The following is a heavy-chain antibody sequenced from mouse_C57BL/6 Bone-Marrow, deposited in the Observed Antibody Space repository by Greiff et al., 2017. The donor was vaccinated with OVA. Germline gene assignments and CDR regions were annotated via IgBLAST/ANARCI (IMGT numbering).Heavy chain of an antibody. CDR2: IRNKANNHAT. D-gene: IGHD1-1*01. CDR3: TRGYYGSSYHFWYAMDY. Sequence: EVNVVESGGGLVQPGGSMKLSCAASGFTFSDAWMDWVRQSPEKGLEWVAEIRNKANNHATYYAESVKGRFTISRDDSKSSVYLQMNSLRAEDTGIYYCTRGYYGSSYHFWYAMDYWGQGTSVTVSS. CDR1: GFTFSDAW. V-gene: IGHV6-6*01. J-gene: IGHJ4*01.